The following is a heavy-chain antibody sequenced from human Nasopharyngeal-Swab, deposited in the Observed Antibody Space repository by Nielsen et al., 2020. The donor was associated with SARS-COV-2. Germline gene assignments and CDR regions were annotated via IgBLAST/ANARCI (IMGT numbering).Heavy chain of an antibody. CDR3: AKGVSRRLFDY. V-gene: IGHV3-23*01. Sequence: VRQAPGKGLEWVSAISGSGGSTYYADSVKGRFTISRDNSKNTLYLQMNSLRADDTAVYYCAKGVSRRLFDYWGQGTLVTVSS. D-gene: IGHD2-8*01. J-gene: IGHJ4*02. CDR2: ISGSGGST.